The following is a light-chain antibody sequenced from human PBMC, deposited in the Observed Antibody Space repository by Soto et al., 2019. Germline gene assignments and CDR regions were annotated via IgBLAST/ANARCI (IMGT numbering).Light chain of an antibody. CDR2: PIS. Sequence: DVQLTQSPSFLAASVGDRLTITCRASQDIKRFLAWYQQKPGKAPKLLIYPISTLQSGVPSRFIGSGSRIEFARTISSLQPDDFATYYSQQGNTYAVTFGGGTTVEI. J-gene: IGKJ4*01. CDR3: QQGNTYAVT. V-gene: IGKV1-9*01. CDR1: QDIKRF.